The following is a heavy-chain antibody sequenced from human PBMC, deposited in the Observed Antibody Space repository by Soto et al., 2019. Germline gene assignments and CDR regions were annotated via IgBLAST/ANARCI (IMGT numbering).Heavy chain of an antibody. V-gene: IGHV5-51*01. CDR2: IYPGDSET. J-gene: IGHJ6*03. D-gene: IGHD6-6*01. Sequence: PGESLKISCKGSGHSFSRYWIGWVRQMPGKGLEWMGIIYPGDSETRYSPSFQGQVTISADKSISTTYLQWSSLKASDTAMYYCAGNLEYSRSSGYYHYINVWGKGTTVTVSS. CDR1: GHSFSRYW. CDR3: AGNLEYSRSSGYYHYINV.